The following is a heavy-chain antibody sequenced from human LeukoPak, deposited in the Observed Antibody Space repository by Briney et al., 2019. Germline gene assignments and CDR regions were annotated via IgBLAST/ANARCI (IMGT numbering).Heavy chain of an antibody. CDR2: INHSGSA. V-gene: IGHV4-34*01. D-gene: IGHD2-2*01. CDR3: ATMRGYCSSPTCQDS. CDR1: GGPFSGHY. Sequence: SETLSLTCAVYGGPFSGHYWRWIRQPPGKGLEWIGVINHSGSANYSPSLKSRVTLSVDTSKNQFSLKLSSVTAADTAMYYCATMRGYCSSPTCQDSWGQGTLVTVSS. J-gene: IGHJ4*02.